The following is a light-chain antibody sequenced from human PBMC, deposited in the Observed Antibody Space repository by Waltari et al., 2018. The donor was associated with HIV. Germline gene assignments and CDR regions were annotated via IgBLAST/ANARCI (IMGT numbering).Light chain of an antibody. Sequence: SALTQCPSASGPPGQAVNISCSGANSYIRVYNYLSWYQQHADRPPKLIIFEVPKRPSGVPDRFSGSKSGNTASLFVSGLQPEDEDTYFCSSFAGTHKLFGGGTKLTVL. J-gene: IGLJ2*01. CDR2: EVP. CDR1: NSYIRVYNY. V-gene: IGLV2-8*01. CDR3: SSFAGTHKL.